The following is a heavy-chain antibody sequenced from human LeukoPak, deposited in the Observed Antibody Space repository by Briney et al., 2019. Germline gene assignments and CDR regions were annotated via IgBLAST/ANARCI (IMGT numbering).Heavy chain of an antibody. Sequence: PGGSLRLSCAASGFTVSTYAMSWVRQAPGAGLDWVSSITDSGGSTYYADSVKGRFTISRENSKNTLYLQMNSLRAEDTAVYYCTTSGNYFGDYWGQGTPVTVSS. CDR2: ITDSGGST. CDR3: TTSGNYFGDY. J-gene: IGHJ4*02. V-gene: IGHV3-23*01. CDR1: GFTVSTYA. D-gene: IGHD1-26*01.